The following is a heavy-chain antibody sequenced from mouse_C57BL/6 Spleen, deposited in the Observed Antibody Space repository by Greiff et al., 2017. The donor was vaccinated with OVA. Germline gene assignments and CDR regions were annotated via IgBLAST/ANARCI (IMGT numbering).Heavy chain of an antibody. CDR1: GYTFTSYW. Sequence: QVQLQQPGAELVKPGASVKLSCKASGYTFTSYWMHWVKQRPGQGLEWIGMIHPNSGSTNYNEKFKSKATLTVDKSSSTAYMQLSSLTSEDSAVYYCTRIYYGSYLDIDVWGTGTTVTVSS. V-gene: IGHV1-64*01. J-gene: IGHJ1*03. D-gene: IGHD2-1*01. CDR3: TRIYYGSYLDIDV. CDR2: IHPNSGST.